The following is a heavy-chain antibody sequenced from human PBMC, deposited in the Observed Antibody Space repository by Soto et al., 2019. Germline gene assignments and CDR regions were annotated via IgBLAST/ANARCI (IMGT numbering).Heavy chain of an antibody. CDR3: ARGRIAVAIYYGMDV. D-gene: IGHD6-19*01. CDR2: ISYDGSNK. CDR1: GFTFSSYA. Sequence: QVQLVESGGGVVQPGRSLRLSCAASGFTFSSYAMHWVRQAPGKGLEWVAVISYDGSNKYYADSVKGRFTISRDNSKNTLYLQMNSLRAEDTAVYYCARGRIAVAIYYGMDVWGQGTTVTVSS. V-gene: IGHV3-30-3*01. J-gene: IGHJ6*02.